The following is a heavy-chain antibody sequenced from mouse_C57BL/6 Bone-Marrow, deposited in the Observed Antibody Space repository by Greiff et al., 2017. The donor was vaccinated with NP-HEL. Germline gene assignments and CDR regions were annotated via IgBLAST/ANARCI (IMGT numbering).Heavy chain of an antibody. CDR2: ICRDGST. CDR1: GFSLTSYG. D-gene: IGHD2-2*01. CDR3: ARHGLRLYWYFDV. J-gene: IGHJ1*03. V-gene: IGHV2-6-1*01. Sequence: VQGVESGPGLVAPSQSLSITCTVSGFSLTSYGVHWVRQPPGTGLEWLVVICRDGSTTYNSALKSRLSISKDNSKSQVFLKMNSLQADDTAMYYCARHGLRLYWYFDVWGTGTTVTVSS.